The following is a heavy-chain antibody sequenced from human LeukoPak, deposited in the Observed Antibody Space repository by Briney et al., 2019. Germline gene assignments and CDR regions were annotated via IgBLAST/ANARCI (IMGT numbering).Heavy chain of an antibody. J-gene: IGHJ4*02. D-gene: IGHD6-19*01. CDR3: AGGSIAVAGGFDY. CDR1: GFTVSSNY. CDR2: IYSGGST. V-gene: IGHV3-53*01. Sequence: GGSLRLSCAASGFTVSSNYMSWVRQAPGKGLEWVSVIYSGGSTYYADSVKGRFTISRDNSKNTLYLQMNSLRAEDTAVYYCAGGSIAVAGGFDYWGQGTLVTVSS.